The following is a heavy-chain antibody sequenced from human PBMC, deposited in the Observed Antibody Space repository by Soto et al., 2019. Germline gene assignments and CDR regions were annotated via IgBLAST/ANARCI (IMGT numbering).Heavy chain of an antibody. Sequence: ASVKVSCKASGYTFTSYGISWVRQAPGQGLEWMGWISAYNGNTNYAQKIQGRVTMTTDTSTSTTNMELRSLRSDDTTVYYCERVSQPDYDFWSGYYSYGNYYYYGMDVWGQGTTVTVSS. CDR3: ERVSQPDYDFWSGYYSYGNYYYYGMDV. J-gene: IGHJ6*02. CDR1: GYTFTSYG. CDR2: ISAYNGNT. D-gene: IGHD3-3*01. V-gene: IGHV1-18*01.